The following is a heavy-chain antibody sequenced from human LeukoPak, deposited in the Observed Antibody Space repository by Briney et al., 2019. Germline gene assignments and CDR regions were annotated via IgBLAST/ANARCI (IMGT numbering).Heavy chain of an antibody. CDR3: ARDPGRDGVSDAFDI. J-gene: IGHJ3*02. CDR1: GFTFSSYC. CDR2: ITSSSSYI. V-gene: IGHV3-21*01. D-gene: IGHD5-24*01. Sequence: PGGSLRLSCAASGFTFSSYCMNWVRQAPGKGLEWVSSITSSSSYIYYADSVKGRFTISRDNAKNSLYLQMNSLRAEDTAVYYCARDPGRDGVSDAFDIWGQGTMVTVSS.